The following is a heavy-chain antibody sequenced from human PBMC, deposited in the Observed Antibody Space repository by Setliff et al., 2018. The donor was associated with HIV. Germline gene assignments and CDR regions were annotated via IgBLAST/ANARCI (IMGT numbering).Heavy chain of an antibody. CDR1: GGSISSYY. CDR3: ARDQRLPGVQPPYWYFDL. D-gene: IGHD6-25*01. V-gene: IGHV4-59*12. Sequence: SETLSLTCTVSGGSISSYYWSWIRQPPGKGLEWIGYIYYSGSTNYNPSLKSRVTISVDTSKNQFSLKLSSVTAADTAVYYCARDQRLPGVQPPYWYFDLWGRGTQVTVS. J-gene: IGHJ2*01. CDR2: IYYSGST.